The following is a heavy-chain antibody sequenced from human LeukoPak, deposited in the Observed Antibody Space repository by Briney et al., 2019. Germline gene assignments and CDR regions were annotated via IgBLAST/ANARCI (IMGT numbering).Heavy chain of an antibody. V-gene: IGHV3-66*01. CDR2: IYSGGGT. CDR3: TRVFAYSYGDFDN. Sequence: GGSLRLSCEASGFTVRNNYMTWVRQAPGKGLELVSVIYSGGGTYYADSVKDRFTISRDNSKNTLFLQMNSLRVEDSAVYYCTRVFAYSYGDFDNWGQGTLVAVSS. CDR1: GFTVRNNY. D-gene: IGHD5-18*01. J-gene: IGHJ4*02.